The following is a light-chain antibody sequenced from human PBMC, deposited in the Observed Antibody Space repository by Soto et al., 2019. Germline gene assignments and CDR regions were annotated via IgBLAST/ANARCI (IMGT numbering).Light chain of an antibody. CDR2: EAS. J-gene: IGKJ1*01. CDR3: QQYGSSPPT. Sequence: EIVLTQSPGTLSLSPGERATLSCRASQSVSSSYVAWYQQKPGQAPRLLIYEASIRAIVIPDRFSGSGSGTDFTLTISSLEPEDVAMYHCQQYGSSPPTFGQGSKVEIK. CDR1: QSVSSSY. V-gene: IGKV3-20*01.